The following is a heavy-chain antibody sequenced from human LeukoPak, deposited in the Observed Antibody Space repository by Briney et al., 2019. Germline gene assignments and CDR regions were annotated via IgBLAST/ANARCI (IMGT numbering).Heavy chain of an antibody. CDR1: GFMSSVY. J-gene: IGHJ4*02. CDR2: SRSKDHGYIT. CDR3: ARDRSGSYSWDY. D-gene: IGHD1-26*01. V-gene: IGHV3-72*01. Sequence: PGGSLRLSCAASGFMSSVYMDWVRQAPGKGLEWVGHSRSKDHGYITEYAPSVKGRFTISRDESKNSLYLQMNSLKIDDTAVYFCARDRSGSYSWDYWGQGTLVTVSS.